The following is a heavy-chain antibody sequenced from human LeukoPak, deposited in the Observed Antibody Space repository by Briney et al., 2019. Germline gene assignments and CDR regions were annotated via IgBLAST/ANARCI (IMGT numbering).Heavy chain of an antibody. V-gene: IGHV3-9*01. CDR1: GFTFDDYA. J-gene: IGHJ4*02. CDR2: ISWNSGSI. Sequence: PGGSLRLSCAASGFTFDDYAMHWVRQAPGKGLEWVSGISWNSGSIGYADSVKGRFTISRDNAKNSLYLQMDSLRVEDTATYYCARDLMGHSVYDRGDYWGRGTLVTVSS. D-gene: IGHD5/OR15-5a*01. CDR3: ARDLMGHSVYDRGDY.